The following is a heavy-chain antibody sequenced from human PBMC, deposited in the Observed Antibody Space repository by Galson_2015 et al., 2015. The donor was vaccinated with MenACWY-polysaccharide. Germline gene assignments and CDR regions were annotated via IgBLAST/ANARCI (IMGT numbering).Heavy chain of an antibody. CDR2: IGGSGGST. V-gene: IGHV3-23*01. J-gene: IGHJ4*02. CDR3: AKRSERYYYDTSGYYPFDY. CDR1: GFTFSNYA. D-gene: IGHD3-22*01. Sequence: SLRLSCAASGFTFSNYAMSWVRQAPGKGLEWVSSIGGSGGSTYYADSVKGRFTISRDNSKNTLYLQMNSLRAEDKAVYYCAKRSERYYYDTSGYYPFDYWGQGTLVTVSS.